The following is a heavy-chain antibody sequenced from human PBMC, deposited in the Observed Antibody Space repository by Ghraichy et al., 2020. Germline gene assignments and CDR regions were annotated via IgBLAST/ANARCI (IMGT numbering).Heavy chain of an antibody. CDR2: IKQDGSEK. V-gene: IGHV3-7*01. Sequence: GGSLRLSCAASGFTFSSFWMSWVRQAPGKGLEWVANIKQDGSEKYYVDSVKGRFTISRDNGKNSLYLQMNSLRAEDTAVYYCARSFYSYGSPFDFWGQGTLVTVSS. D-gene: IGHD5-18*01. CDR1: GFTFSSFW. CDR3: ARSFYSYGSPFDF. J-gene: IGHJ4*02.